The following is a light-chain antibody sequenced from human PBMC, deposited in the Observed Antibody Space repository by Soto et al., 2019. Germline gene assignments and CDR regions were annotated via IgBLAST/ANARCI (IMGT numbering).Light chain of an antibody. V-gene: IGKV1-5*03. CDR2: KAC. CDR1: ETISSS. J-gene: IGKJ1*01. CDR3: QQYNSHWT. Sequence: DIQMTQSPSTLSASVGVRGTITCRGSETISSSLAWYQQKPGKAPKLLIYKACSLERGVPSRISGSGSGTEFTLTISSLQDDDFANYYYQQYNSHWTFGQGTKVDIK.